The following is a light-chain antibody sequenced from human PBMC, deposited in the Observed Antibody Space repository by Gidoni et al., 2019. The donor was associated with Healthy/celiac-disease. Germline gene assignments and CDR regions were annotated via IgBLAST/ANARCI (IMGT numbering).Light chain of an antibody. CDR3: QQYGSSPPMYT. J-gene: IGKJ2*01. V-gene: IGKV3-20*01. CDR2: GAS. CDR1: QSVSSCY. Sequence: EIVLTQSPAPLSLSPGERATLSCRARQSVSSCYLAWYQQKTGQAPRLLIYGASSRATGIPDRFSGSGSGTDFTLTISRLEPEDFAVYYCQQYGSSPPMYTFGQGTKVEIK.